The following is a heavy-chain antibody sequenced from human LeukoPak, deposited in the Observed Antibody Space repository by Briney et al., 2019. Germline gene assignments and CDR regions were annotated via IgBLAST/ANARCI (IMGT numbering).Heavy chain of an antibody. D-gene: IGHD5-18*01. Sequence: SVKVSCKASGGTFSSYAISWVRQAPGQGLEWMGGIIPIFGTANYAQKFQGRVTITADESTSTAYMELSSLRSEDTAVYYCARDPGLSSGYSYGPDLHQFDYWGQGTLVTVSS. J-gene: IGHJ4*02. CDR3: ARDPGLSSGYSYGPDLHQFDY. CDR2: IIPIFGTA. CDR1: GGTFSSYA. V-gene: IGHV1-69*13.